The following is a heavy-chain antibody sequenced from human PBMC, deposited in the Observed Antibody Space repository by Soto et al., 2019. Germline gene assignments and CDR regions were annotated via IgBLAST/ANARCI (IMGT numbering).Heavy chain of an antibody. CDR1: GGSVTSGGYY. Sequence: SETLSLTCTVSGGSVTSGGYYWSWIRHCPGKGLEWIGYIYSSGDTNYNPSLNSRVAMSVDTSKNQFSLQLTSVTVADTAIYYCTRDGGPPVTQGYDPWGQGIRVTVPS. V-gene: IGHV4-31*03. D-gene: IGHD3-10*01. CDR2: IYSSGDT. J-gene: IGHJ5*02. CDR3: TRDGGPPVTQGYDP.